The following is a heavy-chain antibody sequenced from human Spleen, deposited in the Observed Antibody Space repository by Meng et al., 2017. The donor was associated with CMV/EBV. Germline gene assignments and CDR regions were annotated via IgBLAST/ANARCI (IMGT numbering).Heavy chain of an antibody. CDR1: GFTFSSYG. Sequence: GGSLRLSCAASGFTFSSYGMHWVRQAPGKGLEWVAVIWYDGSNKYYADSVKGRFTISRDNSKNTLYLQMNSLRAEDTAVYYCAGHQFLEWLCFDYWGQGTLVTVSS. CDR3: AGHQFLEWLCFDY. D-gene: IGHD3-3*01. V-gene: IGHV3-33*01. CDR2: IWYDGSNK. J-gene: IGHJ4*02.